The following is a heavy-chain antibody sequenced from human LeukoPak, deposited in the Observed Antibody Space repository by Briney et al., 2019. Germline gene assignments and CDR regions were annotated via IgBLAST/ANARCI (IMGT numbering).Heavy chain of an antibody. D-gene: IGHD3-10*01. CDR2: ISGSGGST. CDR1: GFTFSSYA. V-gene: IGHV3-23*01. CDR3: ARVQSTMVRGVTPLNY. Sequence: GGSLRLSCAASGFTFSSYAMSCVRQAPGKGLEWVSAISGSGGSTYYADSVKGRFTISRDNSKNTLYLQMNSLRAKDTAVYYCARVQSTMVRGVTPLNYWGQGTLVTVSS. J-gene: IGHJ4*02.